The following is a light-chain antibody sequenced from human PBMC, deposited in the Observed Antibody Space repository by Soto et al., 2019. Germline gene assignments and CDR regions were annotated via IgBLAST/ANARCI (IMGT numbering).Light chain of an antibody. Sequence: QSVLTQPPSASGSPGQSVTISCTGNSNDVGHSSFISWYQQHPGKGPKLIIYEVSKRPSGVPDRLSDSKSGNTAPLSVSGLQDEDQADYFCNAQADNGKHVFGTGTKVTVL. CDR3: NAQADNGKHV. V-gene: IGLV2-8*01. J-gene: IGLJ1*01. CDR1: SNDVGHSSF. CDR2: EVS.